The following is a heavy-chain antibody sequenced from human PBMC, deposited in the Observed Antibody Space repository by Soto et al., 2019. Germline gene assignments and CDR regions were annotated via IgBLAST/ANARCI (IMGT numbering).Heavy chain of an antibody. Sequence: SETLSLTCAVYGGSFSGYYWSWIRQPPGKGLEWIGEINHSGSTNYNPSLKSRVTISVDTSKNQFSLKLSSVTAADTAVYYCARGVLGYCSGGSCYSLDYWGQGTLVTVSS. CDR1: GGSFSGYY. D-gene: IGHD2-15*01. CDR2: INHSGST. V-gene: IGHV4-34*01. CDR3: ARGVLGYCSGGSCYSLDY. J-gene: IGHJ4*02.